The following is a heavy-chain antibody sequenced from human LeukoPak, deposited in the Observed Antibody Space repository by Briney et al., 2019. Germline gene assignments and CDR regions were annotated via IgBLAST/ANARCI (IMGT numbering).Heavy chain of an antibody. CDR3: ARDLYYYDSSGYYYDSGDY. J-gene: IGHJ4*02. CDR2: INPSGGST. Sequence: ASVKVSCKASGYTFTSYYMHWVRQAPGQGLEWMGIINPSGGSTSCAQKFQGRVTMTRDTSTSTVYMELSSLRSEDTAVYYCARDLYYYDSSGYYYDSGDYWGQGTLVTVSS. CDR1: GYTFTSYY. D-gene: IGHD3-22*01. V-gene: IGHV1-46*01.